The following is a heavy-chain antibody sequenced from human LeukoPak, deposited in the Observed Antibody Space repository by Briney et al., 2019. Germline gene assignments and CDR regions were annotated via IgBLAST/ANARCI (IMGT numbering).Heavy chain of an antibody. CDR1: GGSISSSSYY. V-gene: IGHV4-39*07. CDR2: IYYSGST. J-gene: IGHJ4*02. D-gene: IGHD5-18*01. Sequence: SETLSLTCTVSGGSISSSSYYWGWIRQPPGKGLEWIGSIYYSGSTYYNPSLKSRVTISVDTSKNQFSLKLSSVTAEDTAVYYCARRGHGYGSPFDYWGQGTLVTVSS. CDR3: ARRGHGYGSPFDY.